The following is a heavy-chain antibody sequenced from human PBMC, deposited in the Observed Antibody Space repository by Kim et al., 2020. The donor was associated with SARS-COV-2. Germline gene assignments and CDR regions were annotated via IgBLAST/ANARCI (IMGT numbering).Heavy chain of an antibody. V-gene: IGHV3-7*01. CDR3: ARDVYYFGHDY. J-gene: IGHJ4*02. Sequence: GGSLRLSCAASGFTFSRFWMSWVRQAPGKGLEWVANIKVDGSERYYVDSVKGRFTISRDNAKNSLYLQMNSLRAEDTAVYYCARDVYYFGHDYWGQGTLVTVSS. CDR1: GFTFSRFW. CDR2: IKVDGSER. D-gene: IGHD1-26*01.